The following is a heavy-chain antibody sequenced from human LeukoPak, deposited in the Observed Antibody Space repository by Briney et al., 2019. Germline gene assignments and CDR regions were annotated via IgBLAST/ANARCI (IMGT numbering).Heavy chain of an antibody. CDR1: GYTFTSYG. Sequence: ASVKVSCKASGYTFTSYGISWVRQAPGQGLEWMGWISAYNGNTNYAQKLQGRVIMTTDTSTSTAYMELRSLRSDDTAVYYCARDSSGWYGIAGYYYYGMDVWGQGTTVTVSS. D-gene: IGHD6-19*01. V-gene: IGHV1-18*01. CDR2: ISAYNGNT. J-gene: IGHJ6*02. CDR3: ARDSSGWYGIAGYYYYGMDV.